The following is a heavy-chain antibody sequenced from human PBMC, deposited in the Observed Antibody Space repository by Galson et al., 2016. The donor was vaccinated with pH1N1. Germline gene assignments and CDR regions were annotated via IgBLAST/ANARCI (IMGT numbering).Heavy chain of an antibody. Sequence: CATSGFTFSSNAMSWVRQAPGKGLEWISTISNDALTTYYADSVKGRFTISRGNSKKTAYLQMNTLSAEDTAVYFCAKTVGSTLGHWGQGTLVTVSS. V-gene: IGHV3-23*01. D-gene: IGHD2-15*01. J-gene: IGHJ4*02. CDR3: AKTVGSTLGH. CDR2: ISNDALTT. CDR1: GFTFSSNA.